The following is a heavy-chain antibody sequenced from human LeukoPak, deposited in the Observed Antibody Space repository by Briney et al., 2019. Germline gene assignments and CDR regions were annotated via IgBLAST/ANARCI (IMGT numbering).Heavy chain of an antibody. V-gene: IGHV4-4*07. CDR2: IYTSGST. Sequence: KPSETLSLTCTVSGGSISSYYWSWIRQPAGKGLEWIGRIYTSGSTNYNPSLKSRATMSVDTSKNQFSLKLSSVTAADTAVYYCAREGDIVLMVYATTDAFDIWGQGTMVTVSS. CDR3: AREGDIVLMVYATTDAFDI. CDR1: GGSISSYY. J-gene: IGHJ3*02. D-gene: IGHD2-8*01.